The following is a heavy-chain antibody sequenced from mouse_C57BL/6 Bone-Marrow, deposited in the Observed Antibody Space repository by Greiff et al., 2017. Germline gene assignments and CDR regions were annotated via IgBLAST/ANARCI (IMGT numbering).Heavy chain of an antibody. CDR2: ISSGGSYT. CDR1: GFTFSSYG. J-gene: IGHJ3*01. V-gene: IGHV5-6*02. D-gene: IGHD2-2*01. CDR3: ARLGGYDGAWFAY. Sequence: DVKLVESGGDLVKPGGSLKLSCAASGFTFSSYGMSWVRQTPDKRLEWVATISSGGSYTYYPDSVKGRFTISRDNAKNTLYLQMSSLKSEDTAMYYCARLGGYDGAWFAYWGQGTLVTVSA.